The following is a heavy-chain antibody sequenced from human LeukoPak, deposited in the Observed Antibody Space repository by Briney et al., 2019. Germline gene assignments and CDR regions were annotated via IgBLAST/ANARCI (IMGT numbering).Heavy chain of an antibody. J-gene: IGHJ6*03. CDR3: AKGRRYSSSWYRGGYYYYYYMDV. V-gene: IGHV3-11*04. CDR2: ITNTGNTV. CDR1: GFTFSDFY. Sequence: PGGSLRLSCAASGFTFSDFYMSWIRQAPGKGLEWIAYITNTGNTVHYADSVKGRFTISRDNAKNSLYLQMNSLRAEDTAVYYCAKGRRYSSSWYRGGYYYYYYMDVWGKGTTVTISS. D-gene: IGHD6-13*01.